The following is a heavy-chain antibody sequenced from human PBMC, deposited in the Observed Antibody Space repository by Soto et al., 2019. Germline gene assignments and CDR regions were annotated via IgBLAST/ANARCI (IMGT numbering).Heavy chain of an antibody. J-gene: IGHJ5*02. Sequence: SETLSLTCTVSGGSISGYYWSWIRQPPGKGLEWIGFISYSGNTNYNPSLKSRVTISADTSKSQFSLKLSSVTAADTAVYYCARHAESWQHLTWFDPWGQGTLVTVSS. CDR3: ARHAESWQHLTWFDP. CDR2: ISYSGNT. CDR1: GGSISGYY. D-gene: IGHD6-13*01. V-gene: IGHV4-59*08.